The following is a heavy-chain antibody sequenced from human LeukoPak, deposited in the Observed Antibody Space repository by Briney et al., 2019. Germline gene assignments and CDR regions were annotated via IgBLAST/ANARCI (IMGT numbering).Heavy chain of an antibody. CDR2: TNQDGSQK. Sequence: PGGSLRLSCAASGFTVSNKYMTWARQAPGKGLEWVANTNQDGSQKNYLDSVRGRFTISRDNAKGSLYLQMNSLRVDDTAVYFCLGSASYTHWGQGTLVTVSS. CDR3: LGSASYTH. V-gene: IGHV3-7*01. J-gene: IGHJ4*02. CDR1: GFTVSNKY. D-gene: IGHD3-10*01.